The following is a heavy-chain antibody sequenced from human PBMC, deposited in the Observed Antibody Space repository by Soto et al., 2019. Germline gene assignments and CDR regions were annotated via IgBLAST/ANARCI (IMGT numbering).Heavy chain of an antibody. CDR1: GFTSGDYA. CDR3: TREYYYDSSGYPLNAFDI. Sequence: PGGSLRLSCTASGFTSGDYAMSWFRQAPGKGLEWVGFIRSKAYGGTTEYAASVKGRFTISRDDSKSIAYLQMNSLKTEDTAVYYCTREYYYDSSGYPLNAFDIWGQGTMVTVSS. V-gene: IGHV3-49*03. D-gene: IGHD3-22*01. CDR2: IRSKAYGGTT. J-gene: IGHJ3*02.